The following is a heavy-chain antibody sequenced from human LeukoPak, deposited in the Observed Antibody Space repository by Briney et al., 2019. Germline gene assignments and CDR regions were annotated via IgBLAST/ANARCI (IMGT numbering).Heavy chain of an antibody. CDR2: INHSGST. CDR3: ARGHKGSGITFGGVIVPDY. V-gene: IGHV4-34*01. J-gene: IGHJ4*02. D-gene: IGHD3-16*02. CDR1: GGSFSGYY. Sequence: SETLSLTCAVYGGSFSGYYWSWIRQPPGKGLEWIGEINHSGSTNYNPSLKSRVTISVDTSKNQFSLKLSSVTAADTAVYYCARGHKGSGITFGGVIVPDYWGQGTLVNVSS.